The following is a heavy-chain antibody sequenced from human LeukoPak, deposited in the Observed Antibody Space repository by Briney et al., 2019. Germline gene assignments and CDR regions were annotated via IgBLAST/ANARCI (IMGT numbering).Heavy chain of an antibody. CDR3: ARGMRGRFLEWLLVH. J-gene: IGHJ4*02. D-gene: IGHD3-3*01. Sequence: ASVKVSCKASGYTFTGYYMHWVRQAPGQGLEWMGWINPNSGGTNYAQKFQGRVTMTRDMSISTAYMELSRLRSDDTAVYYCARGMRGRFLEWLLVHWGQGTLVTVSS. CDR2: INPNSGGT. V-gene: IGHV1-2*02. CDR1: GYTFTGYY.